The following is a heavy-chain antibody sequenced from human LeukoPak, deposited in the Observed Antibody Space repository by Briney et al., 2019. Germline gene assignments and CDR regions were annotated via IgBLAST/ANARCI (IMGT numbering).Heavy chain of an antibody. CDR1: GHTFTDSY. CDR2: INPNSGGT. J-gene: IGHJ4*02. V-gene: IGHV1-2*02. D-gene: IGHD6-25*01. CDR3: ARSTSAGPDY. Sequence: GASVKVSCKASGHTFTDSYIHWVRQAPGQGLEWMGWINPNSGGTNYAQKFQGRVTMTRDTSISTVYMHLNTLRSDDTAVYYCARSTSAGPDYWGQGTLVTVSS.